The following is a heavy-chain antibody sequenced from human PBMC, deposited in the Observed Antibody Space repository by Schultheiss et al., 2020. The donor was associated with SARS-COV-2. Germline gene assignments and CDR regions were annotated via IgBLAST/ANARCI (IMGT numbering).Heavy chain of an antibody. CDR2: INSDGSST. CDR3: ARAYGIAAAAWGNWFDP. Sequence: GGSLRLSCAASGFTFSSYAMSWVRQAPGKGLVWVSRINSDGSSTSYADSVKGRFTISRDNAKNTLYLQMNSLRAEDTAVYYCARAYGIAAAAWGNWFDPWGQGTLVTVSS. CDR1: GFTFSSYA. D-gene: IGHD6-13*01. V-gene: IGHV3-74*01. J-gene: IGHJ5*02.